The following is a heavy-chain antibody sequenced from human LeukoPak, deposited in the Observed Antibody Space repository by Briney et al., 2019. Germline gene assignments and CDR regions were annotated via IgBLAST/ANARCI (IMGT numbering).Heavy chain of an antibody. D-gene: IGHD6-19*01. CDR3: ARDQWLVLGWTEAYYYYGMDV. V-gene: IGHV4-30-2*01. Sequence: PSQTLSLTCAVSGGSISSGGYSWSWIRQPPGKGLEWIGYIYHSGSTYYNPSLKSRVTISVDRSKNQFSLKLSSVTAADTAVYYCARDQWLVLGWTEAYYYYGMDVWGQGTTVTVSS. J-gene: IGHJ6*02. CDR1: GGSISSGGYS. CDR2: IYHSGST.